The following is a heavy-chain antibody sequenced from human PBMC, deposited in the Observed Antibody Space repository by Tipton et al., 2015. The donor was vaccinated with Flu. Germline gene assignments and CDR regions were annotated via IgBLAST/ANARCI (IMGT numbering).Heavy chain of an antibody. D-gene: IGHD6-19*01. V-gene: IGHV4-59*01. J-gene: IGHJ5*02. CDR1: GGSISSSY. CDR2: ISYSGTT. CDR3: AREYLPPPSTGWYGGNWFDP. Sequence: TLSLTCTVSGGSISSSYWSWIRQPPGKGLEWIGYISYSGTTTHNPSLNNRVTISIDTSRNQFSLQLSSVTAADTAVYYCAREYLPPPSTGWYGGNWFDPWGQGTLVTVSS.